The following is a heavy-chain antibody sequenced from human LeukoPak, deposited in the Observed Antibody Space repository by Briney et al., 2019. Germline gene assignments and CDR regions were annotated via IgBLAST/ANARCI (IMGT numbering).Heavy chain of an antibody. CDR2: INHSGST. V-gene: IGHV4-34*01. J-gene: IGHJ4*02. CDR3: ARGQYSSGWYDY. CDR1: GGSFSGYY. Sequence: SETLSLTCAVYGGSFSGYYWSWIRQPPGKGLEWIGEINHSGSTNYNPSLKSRVTISVDTSKNPFSLKLSSVTAADTAVYYCARGQYSSGWYDYWGQGTLVTVSS. D-gene: IGHD6-19*01.